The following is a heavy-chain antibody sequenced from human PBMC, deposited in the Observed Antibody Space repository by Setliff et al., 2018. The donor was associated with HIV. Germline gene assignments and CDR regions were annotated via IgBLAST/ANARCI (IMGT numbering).Heavy chain of an antibody. D-gene: IGHD4-4*01. V-gene: IGHV4-28*05. Sequence: KASETLSLTCAVSGYSISTNEWWGWIRQPPGKGLAWIGYISNSGKIYYDPSLNSRVTLSEDTSKNQLSLKLTSVTAEDTGVYYCARTVPHSAAQDAFDIWGQGTVVTVSS. CDR2: ISNSGKI. CDR1: GYSISTNEW. J-gene: IGHJ3*02. CDR3: ARTVPHSAAQDAFDI.